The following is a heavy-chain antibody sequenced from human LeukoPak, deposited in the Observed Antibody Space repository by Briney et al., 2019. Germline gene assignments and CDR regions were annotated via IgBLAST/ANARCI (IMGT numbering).Heavy chain of an antibody. J-gene: IGHJ5*02. D-gene: IGHD6-13*01. V-gene: IGHV4-38-2*02. CDR3: LQLSGYSSSWLRFDP. CDR1: GYSISSGYY. CDR2: IYHSGST. Sequence: SETLSLTCTVSGYSISSGYYWGWIRQPPGKGLEWIGSIYHSGSTNYNPSLKSRVTISVDTSKNQFSLKLSSVTAADTAVYYCLQLSGYSSSWLRFDPWGQGTLVTVSS.